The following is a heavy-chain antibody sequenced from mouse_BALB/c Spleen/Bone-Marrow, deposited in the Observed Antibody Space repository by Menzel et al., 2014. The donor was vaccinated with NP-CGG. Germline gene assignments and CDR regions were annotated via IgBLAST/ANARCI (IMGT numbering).Heavy chain of an antibody. V-gene: IGHV1-69*01. CDR2: IDTSDSYT. J-gene: IGHJ3*01. D-gene: IGHD2-14*01. Sequence: VQLQQSGAELVMPGASVKMSCKASGHTFTDYWMHWVKQKPGQGLEWIGAIDTSDSYTSYNQKFKGKATLTVDESSSTAYMQLSSLTSEDSAVYYRARSDYRYDPFAYWGQGTLVTVSA. CDR3: ARSDYRYDPFAY. CDR1: GHTFTDYW.